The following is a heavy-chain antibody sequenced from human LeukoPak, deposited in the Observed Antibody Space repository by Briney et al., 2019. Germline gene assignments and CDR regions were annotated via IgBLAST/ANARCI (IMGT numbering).Heavy chain of an antibody. CDR3: ARGDSQVDAFDI. D-gene: IGHD5-18*01. V-gene: IGHV4-31*03. CDR2: IYYSGST. Sequence: SQTLSLTCTVSGGSISSGGYYWSWIRQHPGKGLEWIGYIYYSGSTYYNPSLKSRVTISVDTSKNQFSLKLSSVTAADTAVYYCARGDSQVDAFDIWGQGTMVTVSS. CDR1: GGSISSGGYY. J-gene: IGHJ3*02.